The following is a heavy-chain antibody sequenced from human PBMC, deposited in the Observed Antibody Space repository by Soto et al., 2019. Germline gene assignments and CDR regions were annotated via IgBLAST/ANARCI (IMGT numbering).Heavy chain of an antibody. D-gene: IGHD6-19*01. J-gene: IGHJ4*02. V-gene: IGHV4-4*02. CDR2: IYHSGST. CDR3: ARVAVAGTRVDY. CDR1: GGSISSSNW. Sequence: QVQLQESGPGLVKPSGTLSLTCAVSGGSISSSNWWSWVRQPPGKGLDWIGEIYHSGSTNYNQSLKSRVTISVDKSNNQFSLKLSSVTAADTAVYYCARVAVAGTRVDYWGQGTLVTVSS.